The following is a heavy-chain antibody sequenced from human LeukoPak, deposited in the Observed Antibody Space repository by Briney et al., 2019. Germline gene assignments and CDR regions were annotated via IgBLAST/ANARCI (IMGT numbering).Heavy chain of an antibody. CDR3: AREQTGDQNFDY. J-gene: IGHJ4*02. CDR1: GXSVSSNTSA. V-gene: IGHV6-1*01. D-gene: IGHD7-27*01. Sequence: SQTLSLTCAISGXSVSSNTSAWNWIRQSPSRGLEWLGRTYYRSKWYNNYAVSVKSRISINPDTSKNQFSLQLKSVTPEDTAVYYCAREQTGDQNFDYWGQGTLVTVSS. CDR2: TYYRSKWYN.